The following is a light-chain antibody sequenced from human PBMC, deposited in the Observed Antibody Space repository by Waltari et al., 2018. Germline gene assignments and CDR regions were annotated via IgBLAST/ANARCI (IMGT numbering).Light chain of an antibody. Sequence: EIVLTQSPGTMSLSPGDRATLSCRASQPVRTTSLAWYQQKPGQAPTLLIYGASSRDTGIPDRFSGSGSGTDFSLTISSLEPEDFAVYYCQQYDISPLTFGGGTKVEIK. CDR3: QQYDISPLT. CDR1: QPVRTTS. V-gene: IGKV3-20*01. CDR2: GAS. J-gene: IGKJ4*01.